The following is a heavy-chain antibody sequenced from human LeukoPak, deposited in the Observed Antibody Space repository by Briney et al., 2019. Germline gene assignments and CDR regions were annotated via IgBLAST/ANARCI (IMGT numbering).Heavy chain of an antibody. V-gene: IGHV3-30*04. Sequence: PGRSLRLSCAASGFTFSSYTMHWVRQTPGKGPEWVALISYDDTDSVKGRFTISRDNSKNTLYLQMNSLRPEDTAVYYCARDAGSSGPFDYWGRGTLVAVSS. CDR3: ARDAGSSGPFDY. J-gene: IGHJ4*02. D-gene: IGHD3-22*01. CDR1: GFTFSSYT. CDR2: ISYD.